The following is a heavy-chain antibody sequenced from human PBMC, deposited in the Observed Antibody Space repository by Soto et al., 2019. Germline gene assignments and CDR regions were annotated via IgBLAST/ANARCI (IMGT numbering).Heavy chain of an antibody. CDR3: ARESPGAGHFDY. J-gene: IGHJ4*02. V-gene: IGHV4-59*01. D-gene: IGHD6-13*01. CDR2: IYYSGGT. Sequence: SETLSLTCTVSGGSLSSYYLMWIRQPPGKGLEWMGYIYYSGGTNYNPSLQSRVTMSVDTSKNHFSLKLTSVTAADTAVYYCARESPGAGHFDYWGQGTLVTVSS. CDR1: GGSLSSYY.